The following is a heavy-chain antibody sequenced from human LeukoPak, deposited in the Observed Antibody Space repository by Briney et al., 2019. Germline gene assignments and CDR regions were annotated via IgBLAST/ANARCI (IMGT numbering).Heavy chain of an antibody. CDR2: IYYSGSS. V-gene: IGHV4-59*01. CDR3: ARYSSSFFDH. CDR1: GGSISSYY. Sequence: PSETLSLTCTVSGGSISSYYWSWIWQPPGKGLEWIGYIYYSGSSNYNPSLKSRVTISVDTSKKQFSLKLSSVTAADTAVYYCARYSSSFFDHWGQGILVTVSS. J-gene: IGHJ4*02. D-gene: IGHD6-13*01.